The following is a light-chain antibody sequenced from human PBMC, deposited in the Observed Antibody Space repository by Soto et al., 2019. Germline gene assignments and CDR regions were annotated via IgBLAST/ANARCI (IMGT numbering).Light chain of an antibody. Sequence: EIVLTQKNTTLSLSPFERFTLSCRASQSVDINLAWYQQKPGQAPRLLIYGASTRATDMPGRFSGRGSGTEFTLTISILQSEDYAVYYCQQYRIWPRPFGQG. CDR2: GAS. V-gene: IGKV3-15*01. CDR3: QQYRIWPRP. J-gene: IGKJ1*01. CDR1: QSVDIN.